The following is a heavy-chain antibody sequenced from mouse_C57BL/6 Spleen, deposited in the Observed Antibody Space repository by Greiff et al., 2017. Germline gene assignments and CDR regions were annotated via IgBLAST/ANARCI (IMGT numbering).Heavy chain of an antibody. CDR2: IYPGNSDT. D-gene: IGHD2-5*01. Sequence: EVQLQESGTVLARPGASVKMSCKTSGYTFTSYWMHWVKQRPGQGLEWIWAIYPGNSDTSYNQKFKGKAKLTAVTSASTAYMELSSLTNEDSAVYYCTRGYYSTLGYFDYWGQGTTLTVSS. CDR1: GYTFTSYW. V-gene: IGHV1-5*01. CDR3: TRGYYSTLGYFDY. J-gene: IGHJ2*01.